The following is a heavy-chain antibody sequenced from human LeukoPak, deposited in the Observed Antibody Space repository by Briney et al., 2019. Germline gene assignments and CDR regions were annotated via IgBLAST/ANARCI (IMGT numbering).Heavy chain of an antibody. D-gene: IGHD3-10*01. CDR3: ARAGSDSPPY. CDR2: ILYDGINK. CDR1: GCAFSNYA. J-gene: IGHJ4*02. V-gene: IGHV3-30-3*01. Sequence: GRSVRLSCAASGCAFSNYAMHWVRQAPGKGLEWVAVILYDGINKYYADSVKGRFTISRDNSKNTLYLQMNSLRAEDTAVYYCARAGSDSPPYWGQGTLVTVSS.